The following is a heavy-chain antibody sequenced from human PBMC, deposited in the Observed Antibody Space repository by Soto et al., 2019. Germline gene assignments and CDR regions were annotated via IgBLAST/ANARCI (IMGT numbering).Heavy chain of an antibody. Sequence: SETLSLTCIVSGDSITSSNYYWGWIRQPPGKGLECIGNIYYDGNTYYNPSLKSRVTISLDTSKNQFSLKLSSVTAADTAVYYCARAPYDILTGSQRGLNYYYYGMDVWGQGTTVTGSS. J-gene: IGHJ6*02. V-gene: IGHV4-39*07. CDR2: IYYDGNT. CDR1: GDSITSSNYY. CDR3: ARAPYDILTGSQRGLNYYYYGMDV. D-gene: IGHD3-9*01.